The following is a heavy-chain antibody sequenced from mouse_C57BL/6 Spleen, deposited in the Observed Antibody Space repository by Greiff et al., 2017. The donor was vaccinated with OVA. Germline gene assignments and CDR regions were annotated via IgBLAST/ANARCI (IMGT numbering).Heavy chain of an antibody. CDR1: GYTFTSYW. Sequence: QVQLQQPGAELVKPGASVKLSCKASGYTFTSYWMQWVKQRPGQGLEWIGEIDPSDSYTNYNQKFKGKATLTVDTSSSTAYMQLSSLTSEDSAVYDCARGYYGSSSDVWGTGTTVTVSS. CDR2: IDPSDSYT. D-gene: IGHD1-1*01. J-gene: IGHJ1*03. V-gene: IGHV1-50*01. CDR3: ARGYYGSSSDV.